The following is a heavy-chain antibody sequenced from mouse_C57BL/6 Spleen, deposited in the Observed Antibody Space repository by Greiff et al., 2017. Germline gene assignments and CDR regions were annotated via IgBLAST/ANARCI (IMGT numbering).Heavy chain of an antibody. D-gene: IGHD3-2*02. CDR2: IYPGDGDT. CDR1: GYAFSSSW. J-gene: IGHJ4*01. V-gene: IGHV1-82*01. Sequence: QVQLQQSGPELVKPGASVKISCKASGYAFSSSWMNWVKQRPGKGLEWIGRIYPGDGDTNYNGKFKGKATLTADKSSSTAYMQLSSLTSEDSAVYFGAREDSSGYVDYAMDYWGQGTSVTVSS. CDR3: AREDSSGYVDYAMDY.